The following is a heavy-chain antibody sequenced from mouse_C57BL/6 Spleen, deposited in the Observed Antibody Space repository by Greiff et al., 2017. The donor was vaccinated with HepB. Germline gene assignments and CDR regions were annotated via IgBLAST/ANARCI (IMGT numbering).Heavy chain of an antibody. Sequence: VQLQQSGAELVKPGASVKLSCTASGFNIKDYYMHWVKQRTEQGLEWIGRIDPEDGETKYASKFQGKATITADTSSNTAYLQLSSLTSEDSAVYYCARDSSGYVPFAYWGQGTLVTVSA. CDR2: IDPEDGET. CDR1: GFNIKDYY. CDR3: ARDSSGYVPFAY. D-gene: IGHD3-2*02. V-gene: IGHV14-2*01. J-gene: IGHJ3*01.